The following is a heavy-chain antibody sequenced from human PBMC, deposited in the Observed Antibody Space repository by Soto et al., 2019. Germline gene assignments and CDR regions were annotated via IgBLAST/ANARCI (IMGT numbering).Heavy chain of an antibody. Sequence: QVQLQESGPGLVKPSETLSLTCDVSGDSISSLTWWTWVRQPPGKGLEWIGEVYHSGSTNYNSSHKSRVTVSVDKSKSGFSVRVTSVTEKDPAVYFWATRAAVDGDPYWGQGTLVTVSS. CDR2: VYHSGST. CDR1: GDSISSLTW. D-gene: IGHD3-10*01. CDR3: ATRAAVDGDPY. J-gene: IGHJ4*02. V-gene: IGHV4-4*02.